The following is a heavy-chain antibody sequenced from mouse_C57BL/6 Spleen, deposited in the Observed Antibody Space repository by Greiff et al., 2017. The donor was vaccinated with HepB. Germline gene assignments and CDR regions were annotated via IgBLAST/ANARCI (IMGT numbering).Heavy chain of an antibody. Sequence: VQLKQSGAELVRPGASVKLSCTASGFNIKDYYMHWVKQRPEQGLEWIGRIDPEDGDTEYAPKFQGKATMTADTSSNTAYLQLSSLTSEDTAVYYCTTGITTVVAHFDYWGQGTTLTVSS. CDR2: IDPEDGDT. CDR1: GFNIKDYY. V-gene: IGHV14-1*01. J-gene: IGHJ2*01. CDR3: TTGITTVVAHFDY. D-gene: IGHD1-1*01.